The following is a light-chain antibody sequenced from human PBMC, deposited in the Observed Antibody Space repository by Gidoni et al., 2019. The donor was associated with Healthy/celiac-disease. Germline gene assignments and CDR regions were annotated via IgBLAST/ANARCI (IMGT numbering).Light chain of an antibody. Sequence: EIVLTPSPGTLSLSPGERATLSCRASQSVSSSYLAWYQQKPGQAPRLLIYGASSRATGLPDRFSGSGSGTDFTLTISRLEPEDFAVYYCQQYGSSPLTFXGXTKVEIK. CDR2: GAS. CDR3: QQYGSSPLT. V-gene: IGKV3-20*01. J-gene: IGKJ4*01. CDR1: QSVSSSY.